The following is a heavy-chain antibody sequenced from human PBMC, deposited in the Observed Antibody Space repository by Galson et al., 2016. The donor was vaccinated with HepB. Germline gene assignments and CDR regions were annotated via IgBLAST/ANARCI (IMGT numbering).Heavy chain of an antibody. D-gene: IGHD6-19*01. CDR3: ARMRYSSGWLDGFDI. Sequence: SLRLSCAASGFTFNSYAMTWVRQGPGKGLEWVSTIVIGGSTHYTESVKGRFTISRDNARNSLYLQMNSLRVEDTAVYYCARMRYSSGWLDGFDIWGQGTMVTVSS. CDR2: IVIGGST. J-gene: IGHJ3*02. V-gene: IGHV3-23*01. CDR1: GFTFNSYA.